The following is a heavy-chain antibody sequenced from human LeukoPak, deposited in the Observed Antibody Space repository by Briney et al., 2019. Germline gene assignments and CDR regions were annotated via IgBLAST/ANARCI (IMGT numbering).Heavy chain of an antibody. CDR1: GFSFGDYS. Sequence: GGSLRLSCTASGFSFGDYSMNWVRQAPGKGLEWVGFIRSEAYGGTTQYAASVKGRFTISRDDSKSIAYLQMNSLKTEDTAVYYCTSQLQLLTFFDYWGQGTLVIVSS. J-gene: IGHJ4*02. D-gene: IGHD6-13*01. CDR3: TSQLQLLTFFDY. CDR2: IRSEAYGGTT. V-gene: IGHV3-49*04.